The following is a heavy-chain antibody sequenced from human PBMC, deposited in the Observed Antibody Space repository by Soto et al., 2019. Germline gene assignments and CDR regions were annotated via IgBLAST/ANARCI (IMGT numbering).Heavy chain of an antibody. CDR2: IWYDGSNK. CDR1: GFTFSRYG. V-gene: IGHV3-33*01. Sequence: GGSLRLSCAASGFTFSRYGMHWVRQAPGKGLEWVAVIWYDGSNKYYADSVKGRFTISRDNSKNTLYLQMNSLRAEDTAVYYCARDVGDFWSGYYPYYMDVWGKGTTVTVSS. J-gene: IGHJ6*03. D-gene: IGHD3-3*01. CDR3: ARDVGDFWSGYYPYYMDV.